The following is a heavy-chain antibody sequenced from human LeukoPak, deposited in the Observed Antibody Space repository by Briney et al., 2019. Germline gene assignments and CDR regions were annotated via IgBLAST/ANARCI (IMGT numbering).Heavy chain of an antibody. V-gene: IGHV3-23*01. Sequence: PGGSLRLSCAASGFSFYSYVMSWVRQAPGKGLKWVSGISDSGGSTYYADSVKGRFTLSRDNSKNMLYLQMNSLRAEDTAVYYCAKAYDLWSGYPLFDFWGQGTLVTVSS. D-gene: IGHD3-3*01. CDR1: GFSFYSYV. CDR2: ISDSGGST. J-gene: IGHJ4*02. CDR3: AKAYDLWSGYPLFDF.